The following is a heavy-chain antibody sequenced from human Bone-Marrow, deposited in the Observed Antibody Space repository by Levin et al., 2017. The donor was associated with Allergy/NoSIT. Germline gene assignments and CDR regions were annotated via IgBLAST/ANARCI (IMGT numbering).Heavy chain of an antibody. Sequence: PGGSLRLSCAASGVTVRNSAMSWVRLAPGKGLEWVSAIGRNDDTTYYADSVKGRFTISRDNSRNTLYLQMNNLRVDDTALYYCSNTETFGDYDSPVFDHWGQGTQVTVSS. CDR1: GVTVRNSA. CDR3: SNTETFGDYDSPVFDH. J-gene: IGHJ4*02. V-gene: IGHV3-23*01. CDR2: IGRNDDTT. D-gene: IGHD4-17*01.